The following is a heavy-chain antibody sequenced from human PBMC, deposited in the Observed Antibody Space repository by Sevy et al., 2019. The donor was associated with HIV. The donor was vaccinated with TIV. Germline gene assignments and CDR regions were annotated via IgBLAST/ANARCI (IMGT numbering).Heavy chain of an antibody. D-gene: IGHD3-10*01. CDR1: GFNFDSYT. CDR3: ARPYGSGSWEAFDV. V-gene: IGHV3-21*01. J-gene: IGHJ3*01. CDR2: ISGSSNYI. Sequence: GGSLRLSCAASGFNFDSYTMHWVRQAPGLGLEWVSSISGSSNYIYYADSLKGRFTISRDNAKNSVYLQMHSLRVDDTTLYFCARPYGSGSWEAFDVWGQGTVVTVSS.